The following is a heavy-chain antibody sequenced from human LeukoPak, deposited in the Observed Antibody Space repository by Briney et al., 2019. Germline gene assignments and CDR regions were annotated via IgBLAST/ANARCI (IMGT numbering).Heavy chain of an antibody. CDR1: GFSFSSYW. Sequence: PGGSLRLSCAASGFSFSSYWMHWVRQAPGKGLVWVSRISSDGSIINYADSVKGRFTISRDNSKNTLYLQMNSLRAEDTAVYYCAKDRKYSSSSARGTESYMDVWGKGTTVTVSS. D-gene: IGHD6-6*01. V-gene: IGHV3-74*01. CDR3: AKDRKYSSSSARGTESYMDV. CDR2: ISSDGSII. J-gene: IGHJ6*03.